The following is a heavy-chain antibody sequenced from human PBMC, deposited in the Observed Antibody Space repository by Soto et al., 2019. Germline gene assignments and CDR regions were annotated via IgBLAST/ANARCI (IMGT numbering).Heavy chain of an antibody. Sequence: GDSVKVSCKASGYTFTIYARDWVSQAPGQRLEWMGWINAGNGNTKYSQKFQGRVTITRDTSASTAYMELSSLRSEDTAVYYCASSGSYWGIDYWGQATLVTVSS. J-gene: IGHJ4*02. CDR3: ASSGSYWGIDY. D-gene: IGHD1-26*01. V-gene: IGHV1-3*01. CDR2: INAGNGNT. CDR1: GYTFTIYA.